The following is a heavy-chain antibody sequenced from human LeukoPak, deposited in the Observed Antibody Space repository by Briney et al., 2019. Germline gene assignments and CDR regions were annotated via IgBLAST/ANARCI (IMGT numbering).Heavy chain of an antibody. CDR1: GYSFTSYY. D-gene: IGHD3-10*01. V-gene: IGHV1-46*01. Sequence: ASVKVSCKASGYSFTSYYMHWVRQAPGPGLEWMGEINPSGGRTNYAQKFQGRVDMTRETSTSTVYMELSSLRSEDTAVYYCARANYSGSGSHYNPSFFDYWGQGTLVTVSS. CDR2: INPSGGRT. CDR3: ARANYSGSGSHYNPSFFDY. J-gene: IGHJ4*02.